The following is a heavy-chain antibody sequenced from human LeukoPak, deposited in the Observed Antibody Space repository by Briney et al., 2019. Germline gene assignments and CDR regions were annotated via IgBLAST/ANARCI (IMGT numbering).Heavy chain of an antibody. CDR2: ISSSSTTI. J-gene: IGHJ4*02. D-gene: IGHD6-13*01. V-gene: IGHV3-48*01. CDR3: AKDLSKSSTYRYYFDY. CDR1: GFTFSTYS. Sequence: GGSLRLSCAATGFTFSTYSMNWVRQAPGKGLEWVSYISSSSTTIYYADSVKGRFTISRDNAKNSLYLQMNSLRAEDTAVYYCAKDLSKSSTYRYYFDYWGQGTLVTVSS.